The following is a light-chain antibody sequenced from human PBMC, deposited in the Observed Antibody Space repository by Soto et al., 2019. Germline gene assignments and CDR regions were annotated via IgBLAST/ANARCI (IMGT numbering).Light chain of an antibody. CDR3: QQYNTYPLT. CDR2: QAS. V-gene: IGKV1-5*03. CDR1: QSISSW. J-gene: IGKJ4*02. Sequence: DIQMTQSPSTLSASVGDRVTIACRASQSISSWLAWYQQKPWNAPKLLIYQASSLQSGVPSRFGGSGSGTEVTLTISSLQPDDFATYYCQQYNTYPLTFGGGTKVDIK.